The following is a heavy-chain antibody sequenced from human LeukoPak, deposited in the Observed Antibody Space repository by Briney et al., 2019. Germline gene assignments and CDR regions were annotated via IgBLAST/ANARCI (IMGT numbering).Heavy chain of an antibody. J-gene: IGHJ4*02. CDR2: MNPNSGNT. Sequence: AXXKVSCKASGYTFTSYDINWVRQAPGQGVEWMGWMNPNSGNTVYAQKFQGRVTMTRNTSKRTAYMELSSLRSEDTAVYYCARRERDYYDSSGSWGQGTLVTVSS. V-gene: IGHV1-8*01. CDR1: GYTFTSYD. D-gene: IGHD3-22*01. CDR3: ARRERDYYDSSGS.